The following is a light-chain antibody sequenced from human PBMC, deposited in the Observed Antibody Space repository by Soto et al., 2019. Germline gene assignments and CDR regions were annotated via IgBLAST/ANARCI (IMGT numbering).Light chain of an antibody. J-gene: IGLJ1*01. CDR3: SSLTTYNTRV. Sequence: QSALTQPASVSGSPGQSIALSCTGTNSDVGAYNFVSWYQQYPGKAPKLIIHEVNNRPSGVSDRFSGSKSGNTASLTISGLQADDEADYYCSSLTTYNTRVFGTGTKVTVL. CDR1: NSDVGAYNF. CDR2: EVN. V-gene: IGLV2-14*01.